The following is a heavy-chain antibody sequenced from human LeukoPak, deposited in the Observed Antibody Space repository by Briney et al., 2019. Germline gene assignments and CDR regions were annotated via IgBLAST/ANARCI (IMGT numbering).Heavy chain of an antibody. Sequence: PSETLSLTCTVSGGSISSNSFYWGWIRQTPGKGLEWIGNVYYSGSTYYNPSLKSRITISVDTSKNQFSLRLSSVTAADTAVYYCGRQTIVILPPVIRRPDAFDIWGQGTMVTVSS. CDR2: VYYSGST. V-gene: IGHV4-39*01. J-gene: IGHJ3*02. D-gene: IGHD4-11*01. CDR3: GRQTIVILPPVIRRPDAFDI. CDR1: GGSISSNSFY.